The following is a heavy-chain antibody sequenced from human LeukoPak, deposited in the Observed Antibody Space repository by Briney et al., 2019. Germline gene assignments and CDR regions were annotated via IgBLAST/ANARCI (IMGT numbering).Heavy chain of an antibody. J-gene: IGHJ4*02. CDR1: GFTFSSYA. Sequence: PGGSLRLSCAASGFTFSSYAMSWVRQAPGKGLEWVSAISGSGGSTYYADSVKGRFTISRDNSKNTLYLQMNSLRAEDTAVYYCAKDRHLGVVVPAATHYWGQGTLVTASS. CDR3: AKDRHLGVVVPAATHY. CDR2: ISGSGGST. V-gene: IGHV3-23*01. D-gene: IGHD2-2*01.